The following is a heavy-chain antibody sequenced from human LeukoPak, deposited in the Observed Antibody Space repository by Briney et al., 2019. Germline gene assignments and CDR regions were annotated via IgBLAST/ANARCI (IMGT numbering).Heavy chain of an antibody. CDR3: ARYKKVAGSYYFDY. CDR2: IYPGDSDT. D-gene: IGHD6-19*01. J-gene: IGHJ4*02. CDR1: GYSFTSYW. V-gene: IGHV5-51*01. Sequence: GESLKISCQGSGYSFTSYWIGWVRQMPGKGLEWMGIIYPGDSDTRYSPSLQGQVTISADKSISTAYLQWSSLKASDTAMYYCARYKKVAGSYYFDYWGQGTLVTVSS.